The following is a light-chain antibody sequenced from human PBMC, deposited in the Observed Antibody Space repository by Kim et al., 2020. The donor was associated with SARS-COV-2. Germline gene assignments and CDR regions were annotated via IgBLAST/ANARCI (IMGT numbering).Light chain of an antibody. CDR3: QAWDSNVVV. V-gene: IGLV3-1*01. J-gene: IGLJ2*01. Sequence: SYELTQPLSVSVSPGQTASITCSGEKLGDKYACWYQQKSGQSPVLVIYQDDERPSGIPERFSGSNSGNTATLVISATQAVDEADYYCQAWDSNVVVFGGGTQLTVL. CDR2: QDD. CDR1: KLGDKY.